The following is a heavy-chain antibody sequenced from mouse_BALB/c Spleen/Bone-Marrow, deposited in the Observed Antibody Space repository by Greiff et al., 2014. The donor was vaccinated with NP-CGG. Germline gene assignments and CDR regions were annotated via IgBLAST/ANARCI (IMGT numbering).Heavy chain of an antibody. CDR2: IRNKANGYTT. CDR1: GFTFTDYY. J-gene: IGHJ3*01. CDR3: ATGWFAY. Sequence: DVQLQESGGGLVQPGGSLRLSCATSGFTFTDYYMSWVRQPPGKALEWLGFIRNKANGYTTEYSASVKGRFTISRDNSQSILYLQMNTLRAEDSATYYCATGWFAYWGQGTLVTVSA. V-gene: IGHV7-3*02.